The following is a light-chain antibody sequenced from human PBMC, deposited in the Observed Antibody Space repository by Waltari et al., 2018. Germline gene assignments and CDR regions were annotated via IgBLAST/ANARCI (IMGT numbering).Light chain of an antibody. V-gene: IGLV2-14*03. CDR3: SSQSTKNGVI. CDR2: DVN. CDR1: SSDVGGDDS. J-gene: IGLJ2*01. Sequence: QSALTQPASVSGSPGQSITISCTGSSSDVGGDDSVSWYEDHPGQAPKVIMYDVNKRPSGVSDRFSGSKSGHTASLTISGLQAEDDATCYCSSQSTKNGVIIGGGTKVTVL.